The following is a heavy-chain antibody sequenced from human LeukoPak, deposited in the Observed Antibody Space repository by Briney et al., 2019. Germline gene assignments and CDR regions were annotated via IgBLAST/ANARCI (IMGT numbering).Heavy chain of an antibody. J-gene: IGHJ4*02. CDR1: GFTFSSYS. Sequence: GGSLRLSCAASGFTFSSYSMNWVRQAPGKGLEWVSSISSSSSYIYYADSVKGRFTISRDNAKNSLYLQMNRLRAEDTAVYYCASDRQWLVRGENYWGQGTLVTVSS. D-gene: IGHD6-19*01. CDR3: ASDRQWLVRGENY. V-gene: IGHV3-21*01. CDR2: ISSSSSYI.